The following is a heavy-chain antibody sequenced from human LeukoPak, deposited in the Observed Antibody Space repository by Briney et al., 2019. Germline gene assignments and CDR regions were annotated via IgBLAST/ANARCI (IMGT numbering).Heavy chain of an antibody. D-gene: IGHD3-22*01. J-gene: IGHJ5*02. V-gene: IGHV4-61*05. CDR1: GDSISSSTYY. CDR2: IHYTGST. Sequence: SETLSLTCTVSGDSISSSTYYWSWIRQPPGKGLEWIGYIHYTGSTNYNPSLKSRVTISEDTSKNQFSLKLSSVTAADTAVYYCAGYNFDSSGYYRRWFDPWGQGTLVTVSS. CDR3: AGYNFDSSGYYRRWFDP.